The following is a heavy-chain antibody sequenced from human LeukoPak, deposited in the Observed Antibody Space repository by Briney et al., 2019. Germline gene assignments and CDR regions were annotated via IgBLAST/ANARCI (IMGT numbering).Heavy chain of an antibody. V-gene: IGHV1-2*02. J-gene: IGHJ4*02. Sequence: ASVKVSCKGSGYTFTGYYMHWVRQAPGQGLEWMGWINPNSGGTNYAQKFQGRVTMTRDTSISTAYMELSRLRSDDTAVYYCAREKCSSTSCNHPFDYWGQGTLVTVSS. CDR3: AREKCSSTSCNHPFDY. CDR1: GYTFTGYY. CDR2: INPNSGGT. D-gene: IGHD2-2*01.